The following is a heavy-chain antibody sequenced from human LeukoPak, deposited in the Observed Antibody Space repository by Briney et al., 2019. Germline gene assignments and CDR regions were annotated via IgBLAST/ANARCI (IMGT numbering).Heavy chain of an antibody. Sequence: GGSLRLSCAASGFTFSNAWMSWVRQAPGKGLEWVGHIESTTDSGTTDYAAPVKGRFTISRDDSKNTLYLQMNSLKTVDTAVYYCTRQQLVLDYWGQGTLVTVSS. CDR1: GFTFSNAW. CDR3: TRQQLVLDY. V-gene: IGHV3-15*04. CDR2: IESTTDSGTT. J-gene: IGHJ4*02. D-gene: IGHD6-13*01.